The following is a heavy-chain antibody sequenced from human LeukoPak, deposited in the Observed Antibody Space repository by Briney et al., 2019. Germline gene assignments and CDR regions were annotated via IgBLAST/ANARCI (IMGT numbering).Heavy chain of an antibody. CDR2: IRYDGGDK. J-gene: IGHJ4*02. Sequence: PGRSLRLSCAASGFTFSTYGMHWVRQAPGKGLEWLAVIRYDGGDKYYGDSVRGRFTISRDNSKNTLYLQMNSLRAEDTAMYHCARALSAMVPDYWGQGTLLTVSS. D-gene: IGHD5-18*01. CDR1: GFTFSTYG. V-gene: IGHV3-33*01. CDR3: ARALSAMVPDY.